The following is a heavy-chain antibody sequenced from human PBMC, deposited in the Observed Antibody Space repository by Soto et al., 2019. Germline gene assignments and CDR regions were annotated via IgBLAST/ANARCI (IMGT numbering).Heavy chain of an antibody. V-gene: IGHV1-18*04. J-gene: IGHJ5*02. Sequence: QVQLVQSGAEVKKPGASVKVSCKASGYTFTSYGISWVRQTPGQGLEWMGWISAYNGNTNYAQKLQGRVTMTTDTSTSTAYMELRSLRSDDTAVYYCAGQYCSSTSCYPWFDPWGQGTLVTVSS. D-gene: IGHD2-2*01. CDR2: ISAYNGNT. CDR3: AGQYCSSTSCYPWFDP. CDR1: GYTFTSYG.